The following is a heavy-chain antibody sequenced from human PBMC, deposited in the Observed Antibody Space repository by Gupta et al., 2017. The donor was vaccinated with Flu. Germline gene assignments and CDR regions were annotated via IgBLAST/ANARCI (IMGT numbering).Heavy chain of an antibody. J-gene: IGHJ4*02. V-gene: IGHV4-39*01. CDR1: SSNYY. Sequence: SSNYYWGWIRQPPGKGLEWIGSIYYSGSTYYNPSLKSRVTISVDTSRNQFSLRLTSVIAADTAVYYCARHRRVDGSLLDYWGQGTLVTVSS. D-gene: IGHD2-15*01. CDR2: IYYSGST. CDR3: ARHRRVDGSLLDY.